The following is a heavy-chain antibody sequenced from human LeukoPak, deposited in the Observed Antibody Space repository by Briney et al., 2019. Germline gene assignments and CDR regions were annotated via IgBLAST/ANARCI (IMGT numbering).Heavy chain of an antibody. CDR1: GYSFTKYG. V-gene: IGHV7-4-1*02. J-gene: IGHJ3*02. CDR2: INTNTGNP. CDR3: AREGGIVVVPAAPNAFDI. D-gene: IGHD2-2*01. Sequence: ASVKVSCKASGYSFTKYGMNWVRQAPGQGLEWMGWINTNTGNPTYAQDFTGRFVFSVDTSVSTAYLQISSLKAEDTAVYYCAREGGIVVVPAAPNAFDIWGQGTMVTVSS.